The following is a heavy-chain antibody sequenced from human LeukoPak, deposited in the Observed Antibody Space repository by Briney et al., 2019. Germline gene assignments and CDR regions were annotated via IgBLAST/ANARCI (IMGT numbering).Heavy chain of an antibody. Sequence: PSETLSLTCTVSGYSISSGYYWGWTRQPPGKGLEWIGSIYHSGSTYYNPSLKSRVTISVDTSKNQFSLKLSSVTAADTAVYYCARRYCSGGSCYYFDYWGQGTLVTVSS. V-gene: IGHV4-38-2*02. J-gene: IGHJ4*02. CDR3: ARRYCSGGSCYYFDY. CDR2: IYHSGST. CDR1: GYSISSGYY. D-gene: IGHD2-15*01.